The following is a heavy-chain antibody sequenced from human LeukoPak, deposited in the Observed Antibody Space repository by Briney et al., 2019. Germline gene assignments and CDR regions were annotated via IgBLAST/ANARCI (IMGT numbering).Heavy chain of an antibody. V-gene: IGHV3-30*02. D-gene: IGHD5-18*01. CDR1: GFTFSSYG. Sequence: PGGSLRLSCAASGFTFSSYGMHWVRQAPGKGLEWVAFTRYDESIKDYADSVKGRFTISRDNSKNTLYLQMNSLRAEDTAVYYCARLNTAMVTALYDYWGQGTLVTVSS. CDR2: TRYDESIK. J-gene: IGHJ4*02. CDR3: ARLNTAMVTALYDY.